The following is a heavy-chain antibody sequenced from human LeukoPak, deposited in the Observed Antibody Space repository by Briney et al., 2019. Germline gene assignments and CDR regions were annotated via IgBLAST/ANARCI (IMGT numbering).Heavy chain of an antibody. J-gene: IGHJ6*02. CDR3: ARLGENYVILTGYLNTDYYYGMDV. CDR1: GYSFTSYW. V-gene: IGHV5-51*01. Sequence: GESLKISCKGSGYSFTSYWIGWVRQMPGKGLEWMGIIYPGDSDTRYSPSFQGQVTISADKSVSTAYLQWSSLKASDTAMYYCARLGENYVILTGYLNTDYYYGMDVWGQGTTVTVSS. D-gene: IGHD3-9*01. CDR2: IYPGDSDT.